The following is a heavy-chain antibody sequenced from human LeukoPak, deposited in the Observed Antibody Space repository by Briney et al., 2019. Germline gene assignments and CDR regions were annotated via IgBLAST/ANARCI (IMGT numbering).Heavy chain of an antibody. Sequence: GGSLRRSCAASGFTFSSYTMDWVRQAPGKGLEWVARISYAGSNNYYADSVKGRFTISSDNPKNTLYLQMDSLRAEDTAVYYCARAAHTTYVLGRYYYYAMDVWGQGTTVTVSS. CDR2: ISYAGSNN. CDR3: ARAAHTTYVLGRYYYYAMDV. J-gene: IGHJ6*02. V-gene: IGHV3-30-3*01. D-gene: IGHD3-10*01. CDR1: GFTFSSYT.